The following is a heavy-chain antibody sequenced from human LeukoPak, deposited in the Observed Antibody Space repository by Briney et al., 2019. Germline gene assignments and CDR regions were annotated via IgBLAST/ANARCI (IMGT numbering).Heavy chain of an antibody. J-gene: IGHJ4*02. CDR2: LSSSGGTV. CDR3: ARAWSGYSFGYYY. Sequence: GGSLRLSCAASGFTFSSYAMNWVRQAPGKGLEWVSYLSSSGGTVYYADSVKGRFTVSRDNARNSLYLQMNSLRAEDTAVYYCARAWSGYSFGYYYWGQGTLVTVSS. V-gene: IGHV3-48*01. D-gene: IGHD5-18*01. CDR1: GFTFSSYA.